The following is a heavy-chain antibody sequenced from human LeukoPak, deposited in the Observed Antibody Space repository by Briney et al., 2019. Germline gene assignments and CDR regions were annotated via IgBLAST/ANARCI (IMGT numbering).Heavy chain of an antibody. CDR3: ASSFYYYGSGSYYIH. CDR1: GGTFSSYA. J-gene: IGHJ4*02. CDR2: IIPIFGTA. Sequence: SVKVSCKASGGTFSSYAISWVRQAPEQGLEWMGGIIPIFGTANYAQKFQGRVTITADESTSTAYMELSSLRSEDTAVYYCASSFYYYGSGSYYIHWGQGTLVTVSS. D-gene: IGHD3-10*01. V-gene: IGHV1-69*13.